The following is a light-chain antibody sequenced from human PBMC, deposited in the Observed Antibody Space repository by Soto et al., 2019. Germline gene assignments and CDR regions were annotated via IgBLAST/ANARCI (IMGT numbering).Light chain of an antibody. Sequence: QSALTQPRSVSGSPGQSVTISCTGTSSDVGGYNYVSWYQQHPGKAPKLMIYDVSKRPSGVPDRFSGSKSGNTASLTISGLQAEDEADYYCCSYAGSPYVVFGGATKLTVL. CDR3: CSYAGSPYVV. V-gene: IGLV2-11*01. J-gene: IGLJ2*01. CDR2: DVS. CDR1: SSDVGGYNY.